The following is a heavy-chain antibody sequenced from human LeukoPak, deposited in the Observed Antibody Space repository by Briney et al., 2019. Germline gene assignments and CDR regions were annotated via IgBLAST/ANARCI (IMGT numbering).Heavy chain of an antibody. CDR3: GDSSGFDP. CDR1: GGSISTNTCY. D-gene: IGHD6-19*01. J-gene: IGHJ5*02. Sequence: KPSETLSLTCTVSGGSISTNTCYWGWIRQPPGRGLEWIGSMSYGGTTYYNPSLKSRVTISVDTSKNQFSLKLSSVTAADTAVYYCGDSSGFDPWGQGTLVTVSS. CDR2: MSYGGTT. V-gene: IGHV4-39*01.